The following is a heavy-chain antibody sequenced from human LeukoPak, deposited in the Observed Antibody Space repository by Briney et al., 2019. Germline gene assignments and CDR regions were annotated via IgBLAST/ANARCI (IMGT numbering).Heavy chain of an antibody. CDR3: AKDENLLYDFRSGYSGPLGY. CDR2: ISYDGSNK. Sequence: PGGSLRLSCAASGFTFSSYGMHWVRQAPGKGLEWVAVISYDGSNKYYADSVKGRFTISRDNSKHTLYRQMNSLRAEDTAVYYWAKDENLLYDFRSGYSGPLGYWGQGTLVTVSS. D-gene: IGHD3-3*01. V-gene: IGHV3-30*18. CDR1: GFTFSSYG. J-gene: IGHJ4*02.